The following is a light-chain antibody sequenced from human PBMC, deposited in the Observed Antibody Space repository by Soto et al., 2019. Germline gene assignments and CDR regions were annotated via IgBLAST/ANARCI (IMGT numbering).Light chain of an antibody. CDR3: SSYTTNKTLL. CDR2: EVS. J-gene: IGLJ2*01. Sequence: QSVLTQPASVSGSPGQSITISCTGTSSDVGAYNFVSWYQQHPGKAPKLIFYEVSNRPPGLSDRFSGSKSATTASLTISGLQAEDEADYFCSSYTTNKTLLFGGGTKLTVL. V-gene: IGLV2-14*01. CDR1: SSDVGAYNF.